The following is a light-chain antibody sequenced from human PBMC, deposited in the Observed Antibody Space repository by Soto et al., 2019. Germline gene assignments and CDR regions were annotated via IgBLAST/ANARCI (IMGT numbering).Light chain of an antibody. CDR3: QQYSSNFYT. CDR1: QSISSH. CDR2: DAS. J-gene: IGKJ2*01. Sequence: DIQMTQSPSTLSASVGDRVTITCRASQSISSHLAWYQQKPGKAPEVLIYDASTLESGVSSRFSGSGYGTKFTLTISNLQPDDFATYFCQQYSSNFYTFGQGTKVEIK. V-gene: IGKV1-5*01.